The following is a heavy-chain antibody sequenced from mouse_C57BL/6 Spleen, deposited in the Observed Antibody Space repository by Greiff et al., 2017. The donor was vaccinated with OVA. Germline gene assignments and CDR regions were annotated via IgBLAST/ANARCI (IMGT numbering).Heavy chain of an antibody. CDR2: IDTSDSET. Sequence: QVQLQQPGAELVRPGSSVKLSCKASGYTFTSYWMHWVKQRPIQGLEWIGNIDTSDSETHYNQKFKDKATLTVDKSSSTAYMQLSSLTSEDSAVYYCARGSLLREFDYWGQGTTLTVSS. J-gene: IGHJ2*01. CDR3: ARGSLLREFDY. D-gene: IGHD1-2*01. V-gene: IGHV1-52*01. CDR1: GYTFTSYW.